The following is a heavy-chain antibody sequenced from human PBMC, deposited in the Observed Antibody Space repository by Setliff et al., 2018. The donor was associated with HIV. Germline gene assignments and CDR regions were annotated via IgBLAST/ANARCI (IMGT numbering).Heavy chain of an antibody. J-gene: IGHJ5*02. CDR3: ARAPNSPYYSNVWYADH. Sequence: GASLTISCKTSGYSFTTYWIGWVRQMPGKGLEWMAILYPGDSDTRYSPSFQSQVTVSADKSIGTAYLQWNSLKASDTALYFCARAPNSPYYSNVWYADHWGQGTLVTVSS. CDR2: LYPGDSDT. CDR1: GYSFTTYW. V-gene: IGHV5-51*01. D-gene: IGHD3-22*01.